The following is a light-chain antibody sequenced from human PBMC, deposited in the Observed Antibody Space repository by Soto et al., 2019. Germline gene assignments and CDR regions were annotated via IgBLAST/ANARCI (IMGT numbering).Light chain of an antibody. CDR2: YAS. Sequence: EIMMTQSPATLSVSPGERATLSCWASQSVGNNLAWYQQKPGQPPRLLIYYASTRATDVPARFSGSGSGTEFTLTISSLQSEDFALYYCQQYNEWPPITFSQGTRLEIK. J-gene: IGKJ5*01. V-gene: IGKV3-15*01. CDR3: QQYNEWPPIT. CDR1: QSVGNN.